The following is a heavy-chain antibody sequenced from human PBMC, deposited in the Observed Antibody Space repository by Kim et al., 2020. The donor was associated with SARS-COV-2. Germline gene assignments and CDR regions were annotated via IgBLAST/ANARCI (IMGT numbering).Heavy chain of an antibody. J-gene: IGHJ6*04. V-gene: IGHV3-23*01. CDR3: AKDIWDYSGMDV. Sequence: GGSLRLSCAASGFSFSSCAMTWVRQAPGKGLEWVSSISHDARSSHYADSVRGWFTISRDDSKNTLYLQLDSLRGDDTALYYCAKDIWDYSGMDVWGKGTTVTVSS. CDR2: ISHDARSS. CDR1: GFSFSSCA. D-gene: IGHD3-10*01.